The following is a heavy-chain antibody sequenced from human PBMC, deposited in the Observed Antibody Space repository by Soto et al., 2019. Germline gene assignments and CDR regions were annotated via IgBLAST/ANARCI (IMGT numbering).Heavy chain of an antibody. Sequence: TGGSLRLSCAASGFTFKNYDMNWVRQAPGKGLEWVATISATGGSTYYADSVKGRFTISRDNSKNTQYMHSDGLKVGDPAVYYGAQARLAGNFDYWGRGTQVTVP. CDR2: ISATGGST. J-gene: IGHJ4*02. CDR1: GFTFKNYD. V-gene: IGHV3-23*01. CDR3: AQARLAGNFDY.